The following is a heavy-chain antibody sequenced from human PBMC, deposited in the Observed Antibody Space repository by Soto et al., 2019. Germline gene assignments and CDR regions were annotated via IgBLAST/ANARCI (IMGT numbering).Heavy chain of an antibody. D-gene: IGHD1-1*01. J-gene: IGHJ4*02. Sequence: QVQLQESGPALVKPSETLSRTCTVPGGSVKIGTYYWSWIRQSPGKGLEWIGFIHYSGSTNYNPSLKSRVTMSVDTSKNQFSLKLTSVNAADTAVYYCTRGADAYKNGHWGQGTLVTVSS. CDR3: TRGADAYKNGH. CDR2: IHYSGST. V-gene: IGHV4-61*01. CDR1: GGSVKIGTYY.